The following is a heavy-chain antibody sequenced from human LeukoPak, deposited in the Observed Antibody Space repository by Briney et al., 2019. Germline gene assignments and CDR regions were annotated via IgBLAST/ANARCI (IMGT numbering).Heavy chain of an antibody. CDR1: GYTFTSYG. CDR3: ARGDAYCRGGSCHSGNFDQ. CDR2: ISGYNGNT. J-gene: IGHJ4*02. V-gene: IGHV1-18*04. Sequence: GASVKVSCKASGYTFTSYGISWVRQAPGQGLEWMGWISGYNGNTNYAQKLQGRVTMTTDTSTSTAYMELRSLRSDDTAVYYCARGDAYCRGGSCHSGNFDQWGQGTLVTVSS. D-gene: IGHD2-15*01.